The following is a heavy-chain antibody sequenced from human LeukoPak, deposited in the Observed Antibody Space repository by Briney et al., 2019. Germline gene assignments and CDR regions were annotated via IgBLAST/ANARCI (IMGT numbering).Heavy chain of an antibody. J-gene: IGHJ4*02. CDR1: GFSFSTHG. D-gene: IGHD6-19*01. Sequence: GGSLRLSCVASGFSFSTHGMSWVRQAPGRGLEWVSALSGRGGSTYYADSVKGRFTISRDNSKNTLYLQMNSLRAEDTAIYYCAKRVAYNSGYYFDYWGQGTLVTVSS. CDR3: AKRVAYNSGYYFDY. V-gene: IGHV3-23*01. CDR2: LSGRGGST.